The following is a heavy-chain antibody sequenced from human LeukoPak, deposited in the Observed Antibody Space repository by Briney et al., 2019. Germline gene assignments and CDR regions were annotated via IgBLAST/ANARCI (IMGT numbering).Heavy chain of an antibody. Sequence: GGSLRLSCVASGFTFTNFEMNWVRQNPGKGLEWVSNIGRSGSNTHYADSVRGRFTISRDNAKNSLFLQMNSLRAEDTAIYYCATYRQVLLPFESWGQGTLVTVSS. CDR1: GFTFTNFE. V-gene: IGHV3-48*03. CDR2: IGRSGSNT. CDR3: ATYRQVLLPFES. J-gene: IGHJ4*02. D-gene: IGHD2-8*02.